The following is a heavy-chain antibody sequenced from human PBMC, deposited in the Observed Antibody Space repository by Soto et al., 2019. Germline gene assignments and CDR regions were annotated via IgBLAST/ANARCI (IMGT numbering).Heavy chain of an antibody. Sequence: SETLSLTCTVSGGSVSSGRYYWSWVRQPPGKGLEWIGYIYYSGSTKYNPSLKSRVTISVDTSKNHFSLNLSSMTAADTAVYYCARSGSGSGWLGGQGTLVTVSS. CDR1: GGSVSSGRYY. CDR3: ARSGSGSGWL. J-gene: IGHJ4*02. V-gene: IGHV4-61*03. D-gene: IGHD6-19*01. CDR2: IYYSGST.